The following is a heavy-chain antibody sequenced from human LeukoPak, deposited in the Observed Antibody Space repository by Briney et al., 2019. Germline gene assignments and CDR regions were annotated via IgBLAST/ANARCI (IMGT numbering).Heavy chain of an antibody. CDR3: AREVRYSSGYYVDY. D-gene: IGHD3-22*01. CDR1: GFTFSNYG. CDR2: IWYDGSNK. J-gene: IGHJ4*02. Sequence: GGSLRLSCAASGFTFSNYGMHWVRQAPGKGLEWVAVIWYDGSNKYYADSVKGRFTISRDNSKNTLYLQMNSLRAEDTAVYYCAREVRYSSGYYVDYWGRGTLVTVSS. V-gene: IGHV3-33*01.